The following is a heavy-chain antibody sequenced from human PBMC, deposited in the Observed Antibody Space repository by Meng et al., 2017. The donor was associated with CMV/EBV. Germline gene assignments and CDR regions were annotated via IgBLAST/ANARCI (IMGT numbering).Heavy chain of an antibody. Sequence: GGSLRLACAASGFTFSSYSMNWVRRAPGKGLEWVSSISSSSSYIYYADSVKGRFTISRDNAKNSLYLQMNSLRAEDTAVYYCATRYCSSTSCHSYYYGMDVWGQGTTVTVSS. CDR2: ISSSSSYI. V-gene: IGHV3-21*01. J-gene: IGHJ6*02. D-gene: IGHD2-2*01. CDR1: GFTFSSYS. CDR3: ATRYCSSTSCHSYYYGMDV.